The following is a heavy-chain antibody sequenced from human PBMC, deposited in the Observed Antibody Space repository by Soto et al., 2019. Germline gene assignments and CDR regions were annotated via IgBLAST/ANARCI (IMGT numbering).Heavy chain of an antibody. CDR3: AKGDNLGPKTGYAFDP. CDR1: GDSVSSNTAS. Sequence: PSQTLSLTCAISGDSVSSNTASWNWIRQSPSRGLEWLGRTYFRSKWYNDYAVSVKSRIIINPDTSNNQFSLQLNSVTPEDTVVYFCAKGDNLGPKTGYAFDPWGQGIMVTVSS. CDR2: TYFRSKWYN. V-gene: IGHV6-1*01. J-gene: IGHJ5*02. D-gene: IGHD5-12*01.